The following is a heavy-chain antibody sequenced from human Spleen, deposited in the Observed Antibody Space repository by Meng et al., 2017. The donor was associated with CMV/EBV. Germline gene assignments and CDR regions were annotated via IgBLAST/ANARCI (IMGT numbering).Heavy chain of an antibody. V-gene: IGHV1-2*02. J-gene: IGHJ4*02. CDR2: INPNSGGT. Sequence: ASVKVSCKASGYTFTSYYMHWVRQAPGQGLEWMGWINPNSGGTNYAQKFHGRVTMTRDTSISTAYMEVSRLRSDDTAVYYCARGDSSGYYNIGSYWGQGTLVTVYS. CDR3: ARGDSSGYYNIGSY. D-gene: IGHD6-19*01. CDR1: GYTFTSYY.